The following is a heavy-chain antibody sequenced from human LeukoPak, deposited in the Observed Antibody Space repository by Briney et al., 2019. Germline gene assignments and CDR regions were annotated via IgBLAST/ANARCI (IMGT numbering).Heavy chain of an antibody. J-gene: IGHJ5*02. D-gene: IGHD2-2*01. Sequence: PSETLSLTCAVYVGSFSGYYWSWIRQPPGKGLEWMGEINHSGSTNYNPSLKSRVTISVDPSKNHFSLKLSSVTAADTAVYYCARGRDVVVPAAIRWFDPWGQGALVTVSS. CDR1: VGSFSGYY. CDR3: ARGRDVVVPAAIRWFDP. V-gene: IGHV4-34*01. CDR2: INHSGST.